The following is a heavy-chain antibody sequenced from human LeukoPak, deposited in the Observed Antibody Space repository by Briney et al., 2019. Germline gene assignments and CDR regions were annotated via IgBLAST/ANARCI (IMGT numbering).Heavy chain of an antibody. V-gene: IGHV3-74*01. D-gene: IGHD2-2*02. CDR1: GFTFSSYW. CDR3: ARDTTIVVVPAAIGDFDY. Sequence: PGGSLRLSCAASGFTFSSYWMHWCRQAPGERLLWFSRINSDGRSTSYADSVKGRFTISRDNAKNTLYLQMNSLRAEDTAVYYCARDTTIVVVPAAIGDFDYWGQGTLVTVSS. CDR2: INSDGRST. J-gene: IGHJ4*02.